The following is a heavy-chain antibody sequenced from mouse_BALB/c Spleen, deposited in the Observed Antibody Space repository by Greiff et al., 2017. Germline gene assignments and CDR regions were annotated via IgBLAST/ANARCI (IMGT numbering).Heavy chain of an antibody. D-gene: IGHD2-1*01. CDR1: GFTFSSYG. CDR3: ARDKGYGNYFDY. V-gene: IGHV5-6-3*01. Sequence: EVQLVESGGGLVQPGGSLKLSCAASGFTFSSYGMSWVRQTPDKRLELVATINSNGGSTYYPDSVKGRFTISRDNAKNTLYLQMSSLKSEDTAMYYCARDKGYGNYFDYWGQGTTLTVSS. CDR2: INSNGGST. J-gene: IGHJ2*01.